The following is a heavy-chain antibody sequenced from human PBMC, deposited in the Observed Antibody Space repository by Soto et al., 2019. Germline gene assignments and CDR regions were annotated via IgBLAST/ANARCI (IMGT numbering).Heavy chain of an antibody. J-gene: IGHJ5*02. V-gene: IGHV4-59*01. Sequence: SEPLSLPCTVSGGSISSYYWSWIRQPPGKGLECIGYIYYSGSTNYNPSLKSRVTISVDTSKNQFSLKLSSVTAADTAVYYCARNIGGGNWNSLTGGYNWFDPWGQGTLVTVSS. CDR1: GGSISSYY. CDR3: ARNIGGGNWNSLTGGYNWFDP. CDR2: IYYSGST. D-gene: IGHD1-20*01.